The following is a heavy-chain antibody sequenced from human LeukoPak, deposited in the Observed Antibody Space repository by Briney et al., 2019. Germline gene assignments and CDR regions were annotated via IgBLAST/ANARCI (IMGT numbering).Heavy chain of an antibody. CDR2: ISSSSSTI. Sequence: GGSLRLSCAASGFTFSSYSMNWVRQAPGKGLEWVSYISSSSSTIYYADSVKGRFTISRDNAKNSLYLQMNSLRAEDTAVYYCASEHSSGYYYPPDFDYWGQGTLVTVSS. V-gene: IGHV3-48*04. D-gene: IGHD3-22*01. CDR1: GFTFSSYS. J-gene: IGHJ4*02. CDR3: ASEHSSGYYYPPDFDY.